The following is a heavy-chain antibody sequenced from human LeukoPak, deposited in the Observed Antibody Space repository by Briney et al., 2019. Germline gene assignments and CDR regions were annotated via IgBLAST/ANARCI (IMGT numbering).Heavy chain of an antibody. Sequence: SETLSLTCTVSGGSISSSSYYWGWICQPPGKGLEWIGSIYYSGSTYYNPSLKSRVTISVDTSKNQFSLKLSSVTAADTAVYYCARQGYSSSWFVGYYFDYWGQGTLVTVSS. V-gene: IGHV4-39*01. D-gene: IGHD6-13*01. J-gene: IGHJ4*02. CDR2: IYYSGST. CDR1: GGSISSSSYY. CDR3: ARQGYSSSWFVGYYFDY.